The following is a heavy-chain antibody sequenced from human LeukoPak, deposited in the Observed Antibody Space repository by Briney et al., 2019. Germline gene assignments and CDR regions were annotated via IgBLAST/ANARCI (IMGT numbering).Heavy chain of an antibody. Sequence: SETLSLTCTVSGGSISNYYWNWIRQPPGKGLELIGYIYYSGTTNYNPSLKSRVSMSVDTSKNQFSLNLWSVTAADTAVYYCARVTRGRDGHDWFDPWGQGILVTVSS. J-gene: IGHJ5*02. CDR2: IYYSGTT. D-gene: IGHD5-24*01. CDR3: ARVTRGRDGHDWFDP. CDR1: GGSISNYY. V-gene: IGHV4-59*08.